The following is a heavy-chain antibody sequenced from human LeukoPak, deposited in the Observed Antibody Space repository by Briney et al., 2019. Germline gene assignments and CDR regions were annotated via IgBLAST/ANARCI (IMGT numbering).Heavy chain of an antibody. J-gene: IGHJ6*02. CDR3: ASRRGYYDSSGYYSRGTTVYFGMDV. V-gene: IGHV4-34*01. Sequence: SETLSLTCAVYGGSFSGYYWSWIRQHPGKGLEWIGEINHGGSTNYNPSLKSRVTISVDTSKNQFSLKLSSVTAADTAVYYCASRRGYYDSSGYYSRGTTVYFGMDVWGQGATVTVSS. CDR2: INHGGST. D-gene: IGHD3-22*01. CDR1: GGSFSGYY.